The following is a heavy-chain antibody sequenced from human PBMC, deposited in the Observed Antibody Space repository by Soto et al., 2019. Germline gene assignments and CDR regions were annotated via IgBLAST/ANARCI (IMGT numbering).Heavy chain of an antibody. V-gene: IGHV3-7*01. D-gene: IGHD3-22*01. CDR1: GFTFSSYW. CDR3: ARVTDYYESSGDFDY. J-gene: IGHJ4*02. CDR2: IKQDGSEK. Sequence: HPGGSLRLSCAASGFTFSSYWMSWVRQAPGKGLEWVANIKQDGSEKYYVESVKGRFTISRDNAKNSLNLQMNSLRAEDTAVYYCARVTDYYESSGDFDYWGQGT.